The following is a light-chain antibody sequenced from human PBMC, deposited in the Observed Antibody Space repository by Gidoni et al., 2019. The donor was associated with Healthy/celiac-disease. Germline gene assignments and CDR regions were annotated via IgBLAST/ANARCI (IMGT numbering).Light chain of an antibody. CDR3: QQYGSSPLT. V-gene: IGKV3-20*01. J-gene: IGKJ4*01. CDR1: QSVSSSY. CDR2: GAS. Sequence: EIVLTQSPGTLSLSPGERATLSCRASQSVSSSYLDWYQQKPGQSPRLLIYGASSRATGIPDRFSGSGSGTDFTLTIRRLEHEDFAVYYCQQYGSSPLTFGGGTKVEIK.